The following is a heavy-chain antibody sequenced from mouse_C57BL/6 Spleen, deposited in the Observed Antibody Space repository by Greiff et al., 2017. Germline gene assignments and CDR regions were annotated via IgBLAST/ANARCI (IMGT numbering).Heavy chain of an antibody. CDR2: IDPETGGT. CDR3: TRTDGNYSFAY. J-gene: IGHJ3*01. CDR1: GYTFTDYE. Sequence: QVQLQQSGAELVRPGASVTLSCKASGYTFTDYEMHWVKQTPVHGLEWIGAIDPETGGTAYNQKFKGKAILTADKSSSTAYMELRSLTSEDSAVYYCTRTDGNYSFAYWGQGTLVTVSA. V-gene: IGHV1-15*01. D-gene: IGHD2-1*01.